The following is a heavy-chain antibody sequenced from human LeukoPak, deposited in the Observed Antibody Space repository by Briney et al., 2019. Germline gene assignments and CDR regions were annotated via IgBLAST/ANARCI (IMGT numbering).Heavy chain of an antibody. V-gene: IGHV3-74*01. CDR2: IYVDGRTT. Sequence: GGSLRLSCVASGFTFSNYWVHWVRQPPGKGLVWVSRIYVDGRTTNYADSVKGRFTISRDNAKNTVYLEMNSLSVEDTATYYCIRDFRSADLWGQGTLVTVTS. CDR1: GFTFSNYW. CDR3: IRDFRSADL. J-gene: IGHJ5*02.